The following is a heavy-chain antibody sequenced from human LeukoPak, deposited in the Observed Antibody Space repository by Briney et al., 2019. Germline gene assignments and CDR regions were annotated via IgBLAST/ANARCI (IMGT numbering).Heavy chain of an antibody. J-gene: IGHJ4*02. V-gene: IGHV3-21*01. CDR3: ARDPGYCSGGSCWNDY. CDR2: ISSSSSYI. Sequence: AGSLRLSCAASRFTFYSYRMIWLPQAPGKGRVGFLYISSSSSYIYYADSVKGRFTISRDNAKNSLYLRMNSLRAEDTAVYYCARDPGYCSGGSCWNDYWGQGTLVTVSS. CDR1: RFTFYSYR. D-gene: IGHD2-15*01.